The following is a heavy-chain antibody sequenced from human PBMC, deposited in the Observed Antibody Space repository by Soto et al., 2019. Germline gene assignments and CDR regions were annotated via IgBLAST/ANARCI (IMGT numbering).Heavy chain of an antibody. D-gene: IGHD2-2*02. J-gene: IGHJ6*02. V-gene: IGHV4-39*01. CDR3: ARLVGYCSSTSCYNYYYYGMDV. Sequence: TSETLSLTCTVSGVSISSSIYYWGWIRQPPGKGLEWIGSIYYSGSTYYNPSLKSRVTISVDTSKNQFSLKLSSVTAADTAVYYCARLVGYCSSTSCYNYYYYGMDVWGQGTTVTVSS. CDR1: GVSISSSIYY. CDR2: IYYSGST.